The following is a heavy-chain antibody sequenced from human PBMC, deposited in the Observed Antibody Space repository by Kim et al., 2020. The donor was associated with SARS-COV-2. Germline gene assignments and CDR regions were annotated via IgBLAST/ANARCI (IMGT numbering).Heavy chain of an antibody. CDR2: FDPEDGET. V-gene: IGHV1-24*01. J-gene: IGHJ4*02. CDR1: GDTLTELS. D-gene: IGHD3-10*01. Sequence: ASVKVSYKVSGDTLTELSMHWVRQAPGKGLDWMGRFDPEDGETIHAQKFQGRVTMTGDTSTDTAYMELSSLRSEDTAVYYCVTVHSAPMAPLWGQGTLVTVSS. CDR3: VTVHSAPMAPL.